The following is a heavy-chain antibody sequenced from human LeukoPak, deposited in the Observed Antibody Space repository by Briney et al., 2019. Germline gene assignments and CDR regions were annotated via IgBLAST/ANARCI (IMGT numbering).Heavy chain of an antibody. CDR2: IYPGGSDT. Sequence: GESLKISCKGSGYSFTSYWIGWGRQMPGKGLEGMGIIYPGGSDTRYSPSFQGQVTISADKSISTAYLQWSSLKASDTAMYYCARPDPYYYDSSGYYHDAFDIWGQGTMVTVSS. J-gene: IGHJ3*02. V-gene: IGHV5-51*01. CDR1: GYSFTSYW. D-gene: IGHD3-22*01. CDR3: ARPDPYYYDSSGYYHDAFDI.